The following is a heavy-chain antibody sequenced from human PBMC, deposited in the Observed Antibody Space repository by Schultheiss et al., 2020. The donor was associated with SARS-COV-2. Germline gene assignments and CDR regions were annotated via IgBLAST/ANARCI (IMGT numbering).Heavy chain of an antibody. V-gene: IGHV4-34*01. J-gene: IGHJ4*02. D-gene: IGHD3-10*01. CDR3: ARVSLRGSDY. CDR2: INHSGST. CDR1: GGSISSYY. Sequence: SQTLSLTCTVSGGSISSYYWGWIRQPPGKGLEWIGEINHSGSTNYNPSLKSRVTMSLDTSKNQFSLNLDSVTAADTAVYYCARVSLRGSDYWGQGTLVTVSS.